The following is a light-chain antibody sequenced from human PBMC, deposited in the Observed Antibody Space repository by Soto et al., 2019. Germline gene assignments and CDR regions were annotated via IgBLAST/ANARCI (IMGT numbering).Light chain of an antibody. Sequence: EIVLTQSPGTLSLSPGERATLSCRASQTISSYLAWYQHKPGQAPRLLYDASSRATGIPDRFSGSGSGTDFTLTISRLEPEDFAVYYCQQYLSSPPYGFGQGTKLEIK. CDR3: QQYLSSPPYG. V-gene: IGKV3-20*01. CDR2: DAS. CDR1: QTISSY. J-gene: IGKJ2*03.